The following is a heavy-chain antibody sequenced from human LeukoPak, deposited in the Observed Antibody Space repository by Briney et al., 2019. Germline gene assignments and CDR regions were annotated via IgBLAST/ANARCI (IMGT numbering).Heavy chain of an antibody. CDR3: ATRKSCSNGICFGLQY. V-gene: IGHV3-23*01. D-gene: IGHD2-8*01. Sequence: GGSLRLSCAASGFIFSNYGMHWVRQAPGKGLEWVSFISGNGDTTYHADSVKGRFTIFRDNSDYNVYLYMNSVRAEDTAVYYCATRKSCSNGICFGLQYWGQGTLVTVSS. J-gene: IGHJ4*02. CDR1: GFIFSNYG. CDR2: ISGNGDTT.